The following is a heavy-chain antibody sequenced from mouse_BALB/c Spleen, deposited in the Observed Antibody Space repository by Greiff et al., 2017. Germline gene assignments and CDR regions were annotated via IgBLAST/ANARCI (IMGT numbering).Heavy chain of an antibody. CDR2: ISNLAYSI. CDR1: GFTFSDYG. J-gene: IGHJ1*01. CDR3: ARDRAYYGNYGGWYFDV. Sequence: DVMLVESGGGLVQPGGSRKLSCAASGFTFSDYGMAWVRQAPGKGPEWVAFISNLAYSIYYADTVTGRFTISRENAKNTLYLEMSSLRSEDTAMYYCARDRAYYGNYGGWYFDVWGAGTTVTVSS. V-gene: IGHV5-15*02. D-gene: IGHD2-10*01.